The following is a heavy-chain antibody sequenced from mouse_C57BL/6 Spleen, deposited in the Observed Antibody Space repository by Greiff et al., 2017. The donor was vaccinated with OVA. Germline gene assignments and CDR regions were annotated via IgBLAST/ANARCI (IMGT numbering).Heavy chain of an antibody. CDR1: GYTFTSYW. J-gene: IGHJ2*01. CDR3: ARYLLYYGSSCFDY. V-gene: IGHV1-52*01. CDR2: IDPSDSET. D-gene: IGHD1-1*01. Sequence: VQLQQPGAELVRPGSSVKLSCKASGYTFTSYWMHWVKQRPIQGLEWIGNIDPSDSETHYNQKFKDKAALTVDTSSSTAYMQLSSLTSEDTAVYFCARYLLYYGSSCFDYWGQGTTLTVSS.